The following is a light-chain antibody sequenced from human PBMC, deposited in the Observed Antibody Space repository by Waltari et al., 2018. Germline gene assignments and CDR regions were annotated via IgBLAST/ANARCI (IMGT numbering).Light chain of an antibody. CDR1: RSDVGAYNY. J-gene: IGLJ3*02. V-gene: IGLV2-14*03. CDR2: DVS. Sequence: QSALTQPASVSGSPGQSITISCTGTRSDVGAYNYVSWYQQHPGKAPKFVIYDVSKRPSGVSNRFSGSKSGNTASLTISGLQAEDEADYYCSSYTSSSTWVFGGGTKLTVL. CDR3: SSYTSSSTWV.